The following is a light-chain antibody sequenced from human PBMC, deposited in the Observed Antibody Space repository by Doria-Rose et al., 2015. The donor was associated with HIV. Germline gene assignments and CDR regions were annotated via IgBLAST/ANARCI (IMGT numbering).Light chain of an antibody. CDR3: QQYGYSLLS. CDR2: ATS. V-gene: IGKV3-20*01. Sequence: LSLGERATLSCRANQSVSSSYLAWYQQKPGQAPRLLIYATSNRATGIPDRFSGSGSGTDFTLTISRLEPEDFAVYYCQQYGYSLLSFGPGTKVEIK. CDR1: QSVSSSY. J-gene: IGKJ3*01.